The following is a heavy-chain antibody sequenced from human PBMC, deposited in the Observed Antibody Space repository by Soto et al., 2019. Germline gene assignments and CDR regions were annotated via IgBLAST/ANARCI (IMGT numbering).Heavy chain of an antibody. D-gene: IGHD7-27*01. CDR1: GYTFTTYA. CDR2: INADNGNT. V-gene: IGHV1-3*01. Sequence: ASVKVSCKASGYTFTTYAMHWVRQAPGQSLEWMGWINADNGNTKYSQKFQGRVTITRDTSASTAHMEVSSLRSEDTAVYYCARDWGNYYYGMDVWGQGTTVTSP. J-gene: IGHJ6*02. CDR3: ARDWGNYYYGMDV.